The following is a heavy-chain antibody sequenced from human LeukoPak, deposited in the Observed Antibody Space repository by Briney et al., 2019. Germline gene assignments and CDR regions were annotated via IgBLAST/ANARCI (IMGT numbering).Heavy chain of an antibody. CDR2: ITSSSSYI. Sequence: GGSLRLSCAASGFAFTSYNMNWVRQAPGKGLEWVSSITSSSSYIYYADSVKGRFTISRDNAKNSLYLQMDSLRVEDTAVYYCARDPYSGNYGAYYYYYMDVWGKGTTVTISS. J-gene: IGHJ6*03. CDR1: GFAFTSYN. V-gene: IGHV3-21*06. D-gene: IGHD1-26*01. CDR3: ARDPYSGNYGAYYYYYMDV.